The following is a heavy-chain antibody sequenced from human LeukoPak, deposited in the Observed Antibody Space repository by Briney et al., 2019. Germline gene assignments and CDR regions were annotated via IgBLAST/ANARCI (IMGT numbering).Heavy chain of an antibody. CDR3: ARHRGYCSGSRCYSVWFDP. V-gene: IGHV4-39*01. Sequence: SETLSLTCTVSGGPITSSSYYWGWIRQPPGKGLEWIGSMYYSGSNYYNPSLKSRITISEDTSKNQFSLKLSSVTAADTAVYYCARHRGYCSGSRCYSVWFDPWGQGTLVTVSS. D-gene: IGHD2-15*01. CDR1: GGPITSSSYY. J-gene: IGHJ5*02. CDR2: MYYSGSN.